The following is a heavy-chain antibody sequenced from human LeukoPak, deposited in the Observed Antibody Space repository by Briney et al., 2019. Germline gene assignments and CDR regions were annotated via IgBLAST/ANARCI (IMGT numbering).Heavy chain of an antibody. CDR1: GGSISNYY. Sequence: SETLSLTCTVSGGSISNYYWSWIRQPPGKGLEWIGYIYYSGSTNYNPSLKSRVTISVDTSENQFSLKLRSVTAADTAIYYCARHSGWLRVFDYWGQGTLVTVSS. V-gene: IGHV4-59*08. CDR2: IYYSGST. CDR3: ARHSGWLRVFDY. J-gene: IGHJ4*02. D-gene: IGHD6-19*01.